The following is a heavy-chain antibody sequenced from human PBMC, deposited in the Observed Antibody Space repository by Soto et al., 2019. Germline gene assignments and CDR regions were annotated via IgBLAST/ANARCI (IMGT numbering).Heavy chain of an antibody. Sequence: PGGSLRLSCAASGFTFSSYWMHWVRQAPGKGLVWVSRINSDGSSTSYADSVKGRFTISRDNAKNTLYLQMNSLRAEDTAVYYCARDPEGDYYDSSGTTNDYWGQGTLVTSPQ. CDR3: ARDPEGDYYDSSGTTNDY. CDR1: GFTFSSYW. V-gene: IGHV3-74*01. CDR2: INSDGSST. D-gene: IGHD3-22*01. J-gene: IGHJ4*02.